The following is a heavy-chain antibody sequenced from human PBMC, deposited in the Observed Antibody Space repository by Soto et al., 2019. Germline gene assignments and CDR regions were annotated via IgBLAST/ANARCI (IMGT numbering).Heavy chain of an antibody. V-gene: IGHV1-18*04. J-gene: IGHJ6*02. D-gene: IGHD3-22*01. CDR3: AGWMGAFSGRYDSSGSQNPSTSRYYGRDV. Sequence: ASVKFSCKASGYTCTSYGISWLRQAPGQGIEWMGLIIAYNGNTNYAQKLQGRVTMTTDTSTSTAXMELRSLRSDDTAVYYCAGWMGAFSGRYDSSGSQNPSTSRYYGRDVWGQGTTVTVSS. CDR2: IIAYNGNT. CDR1: GYTCTSYG.